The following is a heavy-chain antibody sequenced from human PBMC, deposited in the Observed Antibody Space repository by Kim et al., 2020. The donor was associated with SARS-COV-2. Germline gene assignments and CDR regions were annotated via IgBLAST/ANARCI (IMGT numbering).Heavy chain of an antibody. J-gene: IGHJ6*02. V-gene: IGHV1-2*06. CDR3: ARAAVHYYGSGSYDFYYYYGVTV. CDR2: INPNSGGT. Sequence: ASVKVSCKASGYTFTGYYMHWVRQAPGQGLEWMGRINPNSGGTNYAQKFQGRVTMTRDTSITTAYMELSRLRFDDTAVYYCARAAVHYYGSGSYDFYYYYGVTVWAQWTTVTVSS. CDR1: GYTFTGYY. D-gene: IGHD3-10*01.